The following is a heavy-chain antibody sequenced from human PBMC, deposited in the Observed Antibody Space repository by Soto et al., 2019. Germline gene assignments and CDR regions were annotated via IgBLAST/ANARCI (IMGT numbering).Heavy chain of an antibody. CDR2: IIPILGIA. Sequence: QVQLVQSGAEVKKPGSSVKVSCKASGGTFSSYTISWVRQAPGQGLEWMGRIIPILGIANYAQKFQGRVTITADKSTSTAYMELSSLRSEDTAVYYCASNVDTAMAHFDYWGQGTLFTVSS. CDR1: GGTFSSYT. CDR3: ASNVDTAMAHFDY. J-gene: IGHJ4*02. D-gene: IGHD5-18*01. V-gene: IGHV1-69*02.